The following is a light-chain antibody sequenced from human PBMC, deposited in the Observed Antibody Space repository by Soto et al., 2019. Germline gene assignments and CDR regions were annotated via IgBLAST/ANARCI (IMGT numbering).Light chain of an antibody. Sequence: AIRMTQSPSSFSASTGDRVTITCRASQGISSYLAWYQQKPGKAPKLLIYAASTLQSGVPSTFSGSESGTDSTLTISCLQSDDFATYYCQQYYSYPSTFGHRTKLEIK. CDR1: QGISSY. CDR2: AAS. J-gene: IGKJ2*01. CDR3: QQYYSYPST. V-gene: IGKV1-8*01.